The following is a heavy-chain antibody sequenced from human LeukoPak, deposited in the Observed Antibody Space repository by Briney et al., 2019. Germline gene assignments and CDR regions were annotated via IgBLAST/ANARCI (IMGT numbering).Heavy chain of an antibody. Sequence: PSETLSLTCTVSGGSISSYYWSWIRQPPGKGLEWIGYIYYSGSTNYNPSLKSRVTISVDTSKNQFSLKLSSVTAADTAVYYCARTTIFGVVITRPPSYGMDVWGQGTTVTVSS. D-gene: IGHD3-3*01. CDR1: GGSISSYY. CDR3: ARTTIFGVVITRPPSYGMDV. CDR2: IYYSGST. V-gene: IGHV4-59*01. J-gene: IGHJ6*02.